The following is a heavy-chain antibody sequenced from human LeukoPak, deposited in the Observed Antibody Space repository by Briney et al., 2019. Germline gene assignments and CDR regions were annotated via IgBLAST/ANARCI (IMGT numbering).Heavy chain of an antibody. V-gene: IGHV4-34*01. CDR3: ASSGSSSWFDP. CDR2: INHSGST. J-gene: IGHJ5*02. Sequence: SETLSLTCAVYGGSFSGYYWSWIRQPPGKGLEWIGEINHSGSTNYNPSLKSRVTISVDTSKNQFSLKLSSVTAADTAVYYCASSGSSSWFDPWGQGTLVTVSS. CDR1: GGSFSGYY. D-gene: IGHD3-10*01.